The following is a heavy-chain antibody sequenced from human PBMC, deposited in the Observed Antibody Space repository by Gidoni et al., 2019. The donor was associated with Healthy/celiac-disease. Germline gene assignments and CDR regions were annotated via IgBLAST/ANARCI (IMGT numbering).Heavy chain of an antibody. Sequence: EVQLVESGGGLVQPGGSLRLSCAASGFPFSSYWMSWVRQAPGKGLGWVANIKQDGSEKYYVDSVKGRFTISRDNAKNSLYLQMNSLRAEDTAVYYCAREESYGDYVGYWGQGTLVTVSS. CDR2: IKQDGSEK. V-gene: IGHV3-7*01. J-gene: IGHJ4*02. D-gene: IGHD4-17*01. CDR3: AREESYGDYVGY. CDR1: GFPFSSYW.